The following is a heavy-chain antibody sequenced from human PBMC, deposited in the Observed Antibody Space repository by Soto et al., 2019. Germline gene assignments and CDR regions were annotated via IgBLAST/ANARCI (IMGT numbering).Heavy chain of an antibody. Sequence: ASVKVSCKASGYTFPIYGISWLRQAPGQGLEGMGWISAYNGNTNYAQKLQGRVTMTTDTSTSTAYMELRSLRSDDTAMYYCARTVGATYAFDIWGQGTMVTVSS. J-gene: IGHJ3*02. CDR3: ARTVGATYAFDI. CDR2: ISAYNGNT. V-gene: IGHV1-18*01. D-gene: IGHD1-26*01. CDR1: GYTFPIYG.